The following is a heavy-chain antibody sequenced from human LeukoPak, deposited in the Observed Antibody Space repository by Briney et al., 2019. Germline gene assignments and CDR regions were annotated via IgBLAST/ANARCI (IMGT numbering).Heavy chain of an antibody. Sequence: ASVKVSCKASGYTFTSYYMHWVRQAPGQGLEWMGIINPSGGSTSYAQKFQGRVTMTRNTSISTAYMELSSLRSEDTAVYYCARGDVLLWFGELPPYYFDYWGQGTLVTVSS. J-gene: IGHJ4*02. CDR1: GYTFTSYY. V-gene: IGHV1-46*01. D-gene: IGHD3-10*01. CDR2: INPSGGST. CDR3: ARGDVLLWFGELPPYYFDY.